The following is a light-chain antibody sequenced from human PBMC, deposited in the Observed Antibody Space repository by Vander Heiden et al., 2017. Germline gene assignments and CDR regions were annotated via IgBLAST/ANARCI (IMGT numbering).Light chain of an antibody. J-gene: IGKJ3*01. CDR1: QGIANY. CDR2: TAS. V-gene: IGKV1-27*01. CDR3: QKDNSAPFT. Sequence: DFQMTQSPSSLSASAGDRVTITCRASQGIANYLAWYQQKPGKVPKLLIYTASTLQSGVPSRFNGSGSGTDFTLTITSLQPEDVATYYCQKDNSAPFTFGHGTKVDI.